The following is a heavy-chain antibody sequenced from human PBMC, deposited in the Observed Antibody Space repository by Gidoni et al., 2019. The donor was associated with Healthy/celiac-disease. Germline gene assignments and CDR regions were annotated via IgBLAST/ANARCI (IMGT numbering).Heavy chain of an antibody. J-gene: IGHJ3*02. CDR1: GFPFSSYA. Sequence: VQLVESGGGVVQPGRSLRLSCAASGFPFSSYAMHWLRQAPGKGLEWVAVISYDGSNKYYADSVKGRFTISRDNSKNTLYLQMNSLRAEDTAVYYCARSLRFLEWLLYPPGGDAFDIWGQGTMVTVSS. V-gene: IGHV3-30-3*01. CDR2: ISYDGSNK. D-gene: IGHD3-3*01. CDR3: ARSLRFLEWLLYPPGGDAFDI.